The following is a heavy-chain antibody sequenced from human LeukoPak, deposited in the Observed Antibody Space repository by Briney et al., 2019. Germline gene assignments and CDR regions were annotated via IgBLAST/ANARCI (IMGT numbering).Heavy chain of an antibody. Sequence: PSETLSLTCTVSGGSISTGDYYWSWIRQPPGKGPEWIGFIYYSGSTYYNPSLKSRVTVSVDTSKNQFSLKLSSVPAADTAVYYCAVGHYYHSSGYLFDYWGQGTLVTVSS. CDR2: IYYSGST. CDR1: GGSISTGDYY. D-gene: IGHD3-22*01. J-gene: IGHJ4*02. CDR3: AVGHYYHSSGYLFDY. V-gene: IGHV4-30-4*01.